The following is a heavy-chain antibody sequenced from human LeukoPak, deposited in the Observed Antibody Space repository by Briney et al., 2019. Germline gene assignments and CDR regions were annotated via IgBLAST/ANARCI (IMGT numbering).Heavy chain of an antibody. V-gene: IGHV3-74*01. Sequence: GGSLRLSCAASGFTFGSYWMYWVRQGPEKGLECISRVNNDGTGTIYADSVKGRFTISRDNAKNTVFLQLNSLRTEDTAVYYCARGGAFHAFDIWGQGTMVTVSS. CDR2: VNNDGTGT. CDR3: ARGGAFHAFDI. J-gene: IGHJ3*02. CDR1: GFTFGSYW.